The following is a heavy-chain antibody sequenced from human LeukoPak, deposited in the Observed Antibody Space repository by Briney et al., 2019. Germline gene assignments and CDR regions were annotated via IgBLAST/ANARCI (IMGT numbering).Heavy chain of an antibody. D-gene: IGHD3-10*01. Sequence: SETLSLTCTVSGGSISSGDYYWSWIRQPPGKGLEWIGYIYYSGSTYYNPSLKSRVTISVDTSKNQFSLKLSSVTAADTAVYYCARDSAMVRGVIGYWGQGTLVTVSS. CDR1: GGSISSGDYY. CDR2: IYYSGST. V-gene: IGHV4-30-4*01. CDR3: ARDSAMVRGVIGY. J-gene: IGHJ4*02.